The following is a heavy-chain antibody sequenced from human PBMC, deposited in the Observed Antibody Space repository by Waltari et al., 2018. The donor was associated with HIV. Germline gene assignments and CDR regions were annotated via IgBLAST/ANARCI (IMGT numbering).Heavy chain of an antibody. CDR1: GCTFSSLA. CDR3: AKDLNGYDRFDY. Sequence: EVQLLESGGGLVQPGGSLRLSCAASGCTFSSLAMSWVRQATGKGLEWVSAISGTGARTYYADSVKGRFTISRDNSKNTLYLQMNSLRADDTALYYCAKDLNGYDRFDYWGQGTLVTVSS. J-gene: IGHJ4*02. D-gene: IGHD5-12*01. V-gene: IGHV3-23*01. CDR2: ISGTGART.